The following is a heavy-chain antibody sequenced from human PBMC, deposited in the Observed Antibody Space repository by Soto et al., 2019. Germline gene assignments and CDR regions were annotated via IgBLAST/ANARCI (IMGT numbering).Heavy chain of an antibody. J-gene: IGHJ4*02. CDR3: ARESEDLTSNFDY. V-gene: IGHV3-21*01. Sequence: GGSLRLSCAASGFTFTRYSMNWVRQAPGKGLEWVSSISSTTNYIYYADSMKGRFTVSRDNAKNSVYLEMNSLSAEDTALYYCARESEDLTSNFDYWGQGTLVTVS. CDR1: GFTFTRYS. CDR2: ISSTTNYI.